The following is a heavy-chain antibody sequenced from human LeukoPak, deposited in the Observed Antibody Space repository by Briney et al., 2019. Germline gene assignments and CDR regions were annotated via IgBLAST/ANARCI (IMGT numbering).Heavy chain of an antibody. CDR1: GFTFSSYA. V-gene: IGHV3-30-3*01. CDR3: ANLAAAGAG. J-gene: IGHJ4*02. Sequence: GGSLRLSCAASGFTFSSYAMPWVRQAPGKGLEWVAVISYDGSNKYYADSVKGRFTISRDNSKNTLYLQMNSLRAEDTAVYYCANLAAAGAGWGQGTLVTVSS. CDR2: ISYDGSNK. D-gene: IGHD6-13*01.